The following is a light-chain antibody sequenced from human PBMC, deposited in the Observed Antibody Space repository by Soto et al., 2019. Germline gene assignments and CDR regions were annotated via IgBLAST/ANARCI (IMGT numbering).Light chain of an antibody. CDR2: DAS. Sequence: EIVLTQSPATLSLSPGERATLSCRASQSVSNYLVWYQQKPGQAPRLLIYDASDRATGIPARFSGSGSGTDFTLTISSLEPEDFAVYYCQQRSNWPPYTFGQGTKLGIK. CDR1: QSVSNY. V-gene: IGKV3-11*01. CDR3: QQRSNWPPYT. J-gene: IGKJ2*01.